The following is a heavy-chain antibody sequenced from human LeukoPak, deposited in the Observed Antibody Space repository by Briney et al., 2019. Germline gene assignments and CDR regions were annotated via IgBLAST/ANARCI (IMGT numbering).Heavy chain of an antibody. D-gene: IGHD3-10*01. V-gene: IGHV5-51*01. J-gene: IGHJ6*02. Sequence: GESLKISCKGSGYSFTSYWIGWVRQMPGKGLEWMGIIYPGDSDTRYSPSFQGQVTISADKSISTAYLQWSSLKASDTAMYYCARLYYGSGSSYYYGMDVWGQGTTVTVSS. CDR2: IYPGDSDT. CDR3: ARLYYGSGSSYYYGMDV. CDR1: GYSFTSYW.